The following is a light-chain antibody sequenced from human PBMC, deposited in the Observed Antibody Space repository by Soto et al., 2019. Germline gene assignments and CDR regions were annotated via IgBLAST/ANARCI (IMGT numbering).Light chain of an antibody. CDR1: KSVSSSD. J-gene: IGKJ1*01. CDR2: GAS. V-gene: IGKV3-20*01. CDR3: QQYGSSPWP. Sequence: IVLTLSPGTLSFSSGERATLSCSASKSVSSSDSARYQQKPGQASGLLIYGASSSATGIPERFSGSGSGTDFTLTISRLEPEDFAVYYCQQYGSSPWPFGQGTKVEIK.